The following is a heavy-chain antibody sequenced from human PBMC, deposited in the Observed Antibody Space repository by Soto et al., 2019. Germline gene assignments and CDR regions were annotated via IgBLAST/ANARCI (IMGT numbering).Heavy chain of an antibody. CDR3: ARDGGAYYYGSGSYYYYGMDV. CDR2: IWYDGSNK. Sequence: GGSLRLSCAASGFTFSSYGMHWVRQAPGKGLEWVAVIWYDGSNKYYADSVKGRFTISRDNSKNTLYLQMNSLRAEDTAVYYCARDGGAYYYGSGSYYYYGMDVWGQGTTVTVSS. CDR1: GFTFSSYG. J-gene: IGHJ6*02. V-gene: IGHV3-33*01. D-gene: IGHD3-10*01.